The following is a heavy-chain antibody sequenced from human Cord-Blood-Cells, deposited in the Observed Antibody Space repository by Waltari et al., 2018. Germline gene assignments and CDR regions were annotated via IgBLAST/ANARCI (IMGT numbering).Heavy chain of an antibody. V-gene: IGHV1-3*01. CDR1: GYTFTSYA. J-gene: IGHJ6*02. D-gene: IGHD6-13*01. CDR2: INAGNGNT. Sequence: QAQLVQSGAEVKKPGASEKDSCKASGYTFTSYAMHCVRQAPGQRLDWMGWINAGNGNTKYSQKFQGRVTITRDTSASTAYMELSSLRSEDTAVYYCAGGQSSSWYGMDVWGQGTTVTVSS. CDR3: AGGQSSSWYGMDV.